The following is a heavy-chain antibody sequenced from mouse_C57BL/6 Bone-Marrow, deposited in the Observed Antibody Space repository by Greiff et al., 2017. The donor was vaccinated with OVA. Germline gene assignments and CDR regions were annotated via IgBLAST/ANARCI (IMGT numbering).Heavy chain of an antibody. Sequence: VQLQQSGTVLARPGASVKMSCKTSGYTFTSYWMHWVQQRPGQGLEWIGAIYPGNSDTSYNQKFKGKAKLTAVTSASTAYMELSSLTNEDSAVYYCTIYYDYDGFAYWGQGTLVTVSA. J-gene: IGHJ3*01. V-gene: IGHV1-5*01. CDR2: IYPGNSDT. D-gene: IGHD2-4*01. CDR3: TIYYDYDGFAY. CDR1: GYTFTSYW.